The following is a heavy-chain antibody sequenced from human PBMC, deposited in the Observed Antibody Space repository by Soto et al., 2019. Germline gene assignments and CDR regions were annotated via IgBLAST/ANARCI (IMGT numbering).Heavy chain of an antibody. Sequence: QVQLVESGGGLVKPGGSLRLSCEVSGFTFSRNYMTWIRQAPGRGLEWVSYISGGSDYIHYADSVKGRFTVSRDNAKQSLFLQMRSLRAEDTAVHYCARFQSNSGTRFYFDYWGQGALLTVSS. D-gene: IGHD3-10*01. J-gene: IGHJ4*02. CDR1: GFTFSRNY. V-gene: IGHV3-11*05. CDR3: ARFQSNSGTRFYFDY. CDR2: ISGGSDYI.